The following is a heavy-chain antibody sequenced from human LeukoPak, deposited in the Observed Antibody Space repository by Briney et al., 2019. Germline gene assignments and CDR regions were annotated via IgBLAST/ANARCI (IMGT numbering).Heavy chain of an antibody. CDR2: IWYDGSNK. Sequence: PGGSLRLSCAASGLTFRNYGMHWVRQAPGKGLEWVAVIWYDGSNKYYADSVKGRFTFSRDNSKNTLSLQMDSLRAEDTALYYCARDRGSYYIDFWGQGTPVTVSS. CDR3: ARDRGSYYIDF. V-gene: IGHV3-33*08. J-gene: IGHJ4*02. CDR1: GLTFRNYG. D-gene: IGHD1-1*01.